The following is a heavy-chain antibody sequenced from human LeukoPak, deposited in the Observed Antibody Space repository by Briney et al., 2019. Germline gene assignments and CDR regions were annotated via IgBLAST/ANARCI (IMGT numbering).Heavy chain of an antibody. CDR2: INAGNDNT. CDR3: ARDLGYCTGGTCYPNWFDP. CDR1: GYTFTSYA. D-gene: IGHD2-15*01. V-gene: IGHV1-3*01. J-gene: IGHJ5*02. Sequence: ASVKVSCKASGYTFTSYAMHWGRQAPGQKGVWRGGINAGNDNTKYSQKIQGRVTITRDTSQSTAYMELSSLRSEDTAVYYCARDLGYCTGGTCYPNWFDPWGRGTMVSVPS.